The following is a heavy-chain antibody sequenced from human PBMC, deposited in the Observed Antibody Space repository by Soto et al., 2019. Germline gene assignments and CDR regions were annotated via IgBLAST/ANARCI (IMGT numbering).Heavy chain of an antibody. D-gene: IGHD1-26*01. CDR1: GFTFSGSA. CDR2: IRSKANSYAT. V-gene: IGHV3-73*02. Sequence: VQLVESGGGLVQPGGSLKLSCAASGFTFSGSAMHWVRQASGKGLEWVGRIRSKANSYATAYAASVKGRFTISRDDSKNTAYLQMNSLKTEDTAVYYCTRHDAVGATMGDAFDIWGQGTMVTVSS. J-gene: IGHJ3*02. CDR3: TRHDAVGATMGDAFDI.